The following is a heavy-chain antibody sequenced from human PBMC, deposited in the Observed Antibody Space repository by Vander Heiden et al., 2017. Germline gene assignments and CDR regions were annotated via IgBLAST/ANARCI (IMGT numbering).Heavy chain of an antibody. J-gene: IGHJ4*02. CDR2: ISSSSTTI. Sequence: VHLLGSGGGLVQPGGSLRLSCATSGFTCRGYGMNWVRQAPGKGLEWVSYISSSSTTINYADSVKGRFTISRDNAKNSLYLQMNSLREEDTAVYYCARGGASRPDYWGQGTLVTVSS. CDR3: ARGGASRPDY. CDR1: GFTCRGYG. D-gene: IGHD6-6*01. V-gene: IGHV3-48*02.